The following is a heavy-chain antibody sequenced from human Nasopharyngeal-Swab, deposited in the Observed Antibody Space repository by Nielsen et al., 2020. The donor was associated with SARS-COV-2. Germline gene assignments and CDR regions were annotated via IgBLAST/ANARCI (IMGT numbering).Heavy chain of an antibody. Sequence: GESLKISCAASGFTFDSYAMHWVRQAPGKGREWVAVIANDGRYKHYADSVKGRFTISRDNSKSTLYLQMNSLRPEDTAVYYCAKDGNDYVWGSYRYGDYWGQGTLVTVSS. CDR2: IANDGRYK. CDR3: AKDGNDYVWGSYRYGDY. D-gene: IGHD3-16*02. J-gene: IGHJ4*02. V-gene: IGHV3-30*04. CDR1: GFTFDSYA.